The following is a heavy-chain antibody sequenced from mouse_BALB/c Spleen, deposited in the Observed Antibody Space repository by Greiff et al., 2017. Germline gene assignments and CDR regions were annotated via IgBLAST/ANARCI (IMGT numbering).Heavy chain of an antibody. D-gene: IGHD2-4*01. CDR2: ISDGGSYT. Sequence: EVKLMESGGGLVKPGGSLKLSCAASGFTFSDYYMYWVRQTPEKRLEWVATISDGGSYTYYPDGVKGRFTITRNTAKNNLYLQMSSLKSEDTAMYYCARDHYDYDGLAYWGQGTLVTVSA. CDR1: GFTFSDYY. V-gene: IGHV5-4*02. CDR3: ARDHYDYDGLAY. J-gene: IGHJ3*01.